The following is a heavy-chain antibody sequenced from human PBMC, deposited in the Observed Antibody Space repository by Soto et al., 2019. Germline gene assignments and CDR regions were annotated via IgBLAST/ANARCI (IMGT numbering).Heavy chain of an antibody. Sequence: QVQLVQSGAEGKKPGASVKVSCKASGYTFTPNYMHWGRQAPGQGLGWMGIINPSGGSTRYAQKFQGRVTMTRDTSTSTVYMELSSLKSEDTAVYYCARGLIYDSSGYYFDYWGQGTLVTVSS. D-gene: IGHD3-22*01. J-gene: IGHJ4*02. CDR1: GYTFTPNY. CDR3: ARGLIYDSSGYYFDY. V-gene: IGHV1-46*01. CDR2: INPSGGST.